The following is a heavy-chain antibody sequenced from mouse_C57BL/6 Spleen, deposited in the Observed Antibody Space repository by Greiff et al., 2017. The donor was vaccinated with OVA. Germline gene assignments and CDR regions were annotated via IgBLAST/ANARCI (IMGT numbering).Heavy chain of an antibody. V-gene: IGHV3-8*01. CDR2: ISYSGST. CDR3: ARSLYYYGSSRGYFDY. CDR1: GYSITSDY. D-gene: IGHD1-1*01. J-gene: IGHJ2*01. Sequence: EVMLVESGPGLAKPSQTLSLTCSVTGYSITSDYWNWIRKFPGNKLEYMGYISYSGSTYYNPSLKSRISITRDTSKNQYYLQLNSVTTEDTATYYCARSLYYYGSSRGYFDYWGQGTTLTVSS.